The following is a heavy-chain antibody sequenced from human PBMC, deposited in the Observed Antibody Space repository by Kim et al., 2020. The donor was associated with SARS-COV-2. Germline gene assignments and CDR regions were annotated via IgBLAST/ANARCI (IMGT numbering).Heavy chain of an antibody. CDR1: GGSISSSSYY. Sequence: SETLSLTCTVAGGSISSSSYYWGWIRQPPGKGLEWIGSIYYSGSTYYNPSLKSRVTIAVDTSKNQFSLKLSSVTAADTAVYYCARHYGRSYYYDSSGYYQSFDYWGQGTLVPVS. D-gene: IGHD3-22*01. J-gene: IGHJ4*02. CDR3: ARHYGRSYYYDSSGYYQSFDY. V-gene: IGHV4-39*01. CDR2: IYYSGST.